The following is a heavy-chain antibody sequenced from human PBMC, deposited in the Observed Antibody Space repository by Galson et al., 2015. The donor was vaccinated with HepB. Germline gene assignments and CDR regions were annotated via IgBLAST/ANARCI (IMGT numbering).Heavy chain of an antibody. Sequence: SLRLSCAASGFTFSSYWMSWVRQAPGKGLEWVANIKQDGSEKYYVDSVKGRFTISRDNAKNSLYLQMNSLRAEDTAVYYCARDNPPTYSSSWYPNYYYGMDVWGQGTTVTVSS. CDR3: ARDNPPTYSSSWYPNYYYGMDV. V-gene: IGHV3-7*01. CDR2: IKQDGSEK. CDR1: GFTFSSYW. J-gene: IGHJ6*02. D-gene: IGHD6-13*01.